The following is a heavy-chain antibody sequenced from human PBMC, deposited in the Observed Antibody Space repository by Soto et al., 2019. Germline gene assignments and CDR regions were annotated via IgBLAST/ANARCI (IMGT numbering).Heavy chain of an antibody. CDR3: ARGLSVEYSSSSDY. CDR1: GFTFSSYA. CDR2: ISYDGSNK. J-gene: IGHJ4*02. Sequence: VGSLRLSCAASGFTFSSYAMHWVRQAPGKGLEWVAVISYDGSNKYYADSVKGRFTISRDNSKNTLYLQMNSLRAEDTAVYYCARGLSVEYSSSSDYWGQGTLVTVSS. V-gene: IGHV3-30-3*01. D-gene: IGHD6-6*01.